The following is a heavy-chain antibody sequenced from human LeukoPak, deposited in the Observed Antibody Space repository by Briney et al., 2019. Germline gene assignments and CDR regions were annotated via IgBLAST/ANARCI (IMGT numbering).Heavy chain of an antibody. D-gene: IGHD2/OR15-2a*01. V-gene: IGHV3-48*03. J-gene: IGHJ5*02. CDR2: ISSSGSTI. Sequence: SGGSLRLSCAASGFTFSSYEMNLVRQAPGKGLEWVSYISSSGSTIYYADSVKGRFTFSRDNAKNSLYLQMNSLRAEDTAVYYCASSQYYSGEPNWFDPWGQGTLVTVSS. CDR3: ASSQYYSGEPNWFDP. CDR1: GFTFSSYE.